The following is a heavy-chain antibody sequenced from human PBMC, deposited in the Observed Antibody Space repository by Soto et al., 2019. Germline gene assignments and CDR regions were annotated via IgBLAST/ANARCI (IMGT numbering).Heavy chain of an antibody. CDR3: ARTDGANDFWSGYYSDFDY. CDR2: IYYSGST. J-gene: IGHJ4*02. Sequence: PSETLSLTCTVSGGSTSSSSYYWGWIRQPPGKGLEWIGSIYYSGSTYYNPSLKSRVTISVDTSKNQFSLKLSSVTAADTAVYYCARTDGANDFWSGYYSDFDYWGQGTLVTVSS. D-gene: IGHD3-3*01. CDR1: GGSTSSSSYY. V-gene: IGHV4-39*01.